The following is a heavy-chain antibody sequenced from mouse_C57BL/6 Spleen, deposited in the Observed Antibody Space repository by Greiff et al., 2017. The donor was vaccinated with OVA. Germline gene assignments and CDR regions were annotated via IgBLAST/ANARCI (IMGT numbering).Heavy chain of an antibody. V-gene: IGHV10-1*01. CDR1: GFSFNTSA. CDR2: IRSQGNNYAT. D-gene: IGHD1-1*01. J-gene: IGHJ4*01. Sequence: EVKLVESGGGLVQPTGSLKLSCAASGFSFNTSAMNWVRPAPGKGLEWVARIRSQGNNYATYYAVSVKDRFNITRDYSESMLYMQMNNLKTEGTAMYYCVRDGLNGSSPYAMDYWGQGTSVTVSS. CDR3: VRDGLNGSSPYAMDY.